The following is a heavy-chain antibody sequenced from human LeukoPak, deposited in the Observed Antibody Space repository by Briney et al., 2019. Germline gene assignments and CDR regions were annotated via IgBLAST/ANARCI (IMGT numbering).Heavy chain of an antibody. CDR2: IYTSGST. CDR1: GGSISSYY. CDR3: ARVGVRHYYDSSGYSYFDY. V-gene: IGHV4-4*07. Sequence: PSETLSLTXTVSGGSISSYYWSWIRQPAGKGLEWIGRIYTSGSTNYNPSLKSRVTMSVDTSKNQFSLKLSSVTAADTAVYYCARVGVRHYYDSSGYSYFDYWGQGTLVTVSS. D-gene: IGHD3-22*01. J-gene: IGHJ4*02.